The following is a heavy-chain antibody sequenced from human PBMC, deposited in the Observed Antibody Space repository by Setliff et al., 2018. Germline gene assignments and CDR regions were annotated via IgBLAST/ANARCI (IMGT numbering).Heavy chain of an antibody. CDR3: ARGGVAAAGKKGVFDY. D-gene: IGHD6-13*01. CDR2: INTGGGSA. V-gene: IGHV1-46*01. Sequence: ASVKVSCKASGYAFSTYYMYWVRQTPGQGLEWMGTINTGGGSASIVDQFQGRVTMTRDTSTSTVFLEVNSLRSDDTAVYFCARGGVAAAGKKGVFDYWGQGTLVTVSS. CDR1: GYAFSTYY. J-gene: IGHJ4*02.